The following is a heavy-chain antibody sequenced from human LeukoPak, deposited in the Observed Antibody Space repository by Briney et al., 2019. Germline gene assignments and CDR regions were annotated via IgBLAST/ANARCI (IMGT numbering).Heavy chain of an antibody. Sequence: GASVKVSCKASGGTFSSYAISWVRQAPGQGLEWMGGIIPIFGTANYAQKFQGRVTITTDESTSTAYMELSSLRFEDTAVYYCARASWNYDFWSGYYTGGHYYMDVWGKGTTVTVSS. CDR1: GGTFSSYA. CDR3: ARASWNYDFWSGYYTGGHYYMDV. J-gene: IGHJ6*03. CDR2: IIPIFGTA. D-gene: IGHD3-3*01. V-gene: IGHV1-69*05.